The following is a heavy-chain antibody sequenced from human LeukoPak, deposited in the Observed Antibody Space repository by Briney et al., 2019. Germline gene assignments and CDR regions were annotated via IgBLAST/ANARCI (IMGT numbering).Heavy chain of an antibody. V-gene: IGHV4-34*01. CDR2: INHSGST. D-gene: IGHD6-6*01. CDR3: ARVYSSSSFYYYYYMDV. J-gene: IGHJ6*03. CDR1: GGSFSGYY. Sequence: PSETLSLTCAVYGGSFSGYYWSWIRQPPGKGLEWIGEINHSGSTNYNPSLKSRVTISVDTSKNQFSLKLSPVTAADTAVYYCARVYSSSSFYYYYYMDVWGKGTTVTVSS.